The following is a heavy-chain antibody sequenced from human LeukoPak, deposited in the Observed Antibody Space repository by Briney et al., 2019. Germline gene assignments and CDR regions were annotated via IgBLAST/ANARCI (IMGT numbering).Heavy chain of an antibody. J-gene: IGHJ4*02. CDR1: GFTFSNYV. V-gene: IGHV3-30*18. Sequence: GGSLRLSCVASGFTFSNYVMNWVRQAPGKGLEWVAVISYDGSNKYYANSVKGRFTISRDNSKNTLYLQMNSLRAEDTAVYYCAKDLGPVAGEPYLDYWGQGTLVTVSS. CDR3: AKDLGPVAGEPYLDY. D-gene: IGHD6-19*01. CDR2: ISYDGSNK.